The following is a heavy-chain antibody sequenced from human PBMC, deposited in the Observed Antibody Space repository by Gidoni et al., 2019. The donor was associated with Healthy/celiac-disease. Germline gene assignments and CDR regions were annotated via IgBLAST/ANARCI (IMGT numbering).Heavy chain of an antibody. CDR2: IGGGGGST. D-gene: IGHD1-1*01. V-gene: IGHV3-23*01. CDR3: AKDVSGILPPY. CDR1: GFTFSNYA. J-gene: IGHJ4*02. Sequence: EVQLLESGGGLVQPGGSLRLSCAASGFTFSNYAMSWVRQAPGKGLEWVSAIGGGGGSTYYADSVKGRFTISRDNSKNTLYLQMNSLKADDTAVYYCAKDVSGILPPYWGQGTLVTVSS.